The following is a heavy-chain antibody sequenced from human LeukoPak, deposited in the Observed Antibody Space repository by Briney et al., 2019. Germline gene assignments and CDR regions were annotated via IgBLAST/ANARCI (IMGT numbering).Heavy chain of an antibody. CDR1: GDSISNGHYY. D-gene: IGHD3-3*01. J-gene: IGHJ4*02. V-gene: IGHV4-39*01. CDR2: ISSRGST. CDR3: ARLNPLEHLFSFYFDS. Sequence: SETLSLTCSVSGDSISNGHYYWGWIRQPPGKGLEWLATISSRGSTFYNPSLKSRVTISVDTSKNQISLNLSSVTASDTSLYYCARLNPLEHLFSFYFDSCGQGILATVSS.